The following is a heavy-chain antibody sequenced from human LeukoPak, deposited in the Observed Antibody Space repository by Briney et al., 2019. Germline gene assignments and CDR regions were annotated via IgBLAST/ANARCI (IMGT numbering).Heavy chain of an antibody. CDR1: GFIFSDYS. Sequence: PGGSLRLSCAASGFIFSDYSMNWVRQAPGKGLEWVASISISGSSIYYADSVKGRFTISRDNARNSLYLQMNSLRAEDTALYYCAKDAGGFYYYMGVWGKGTTVTISS. D-gene: IGHD3-16*01. V-gene: IGHV3-21*04. CDR3: AKDAGGFYYYMGV. J-gene: IGHJ6*03. CDR2: ISISGSSI.